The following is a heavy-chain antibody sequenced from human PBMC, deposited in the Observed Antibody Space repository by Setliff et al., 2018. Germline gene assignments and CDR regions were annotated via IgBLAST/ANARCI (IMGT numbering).Heavy chain of an antibody. Sequence: ASVKVSCKASGYTFTNYGVTWVRQAPGQGLEWMGWIGAYNGNTYNAHKFQGRVTMTSDTSTSTAYMELRSLRSEDTAVYYCAGPGVPAAMFSGMDVWGQGTTVTVSS. V-gene: IGHV1-18*01. CDR3: AGPGVPAAMFSGMDV. CDR1: GYTFTNYG. CDR2: IGAYNGNT. D-gene: IGHD2-2*01. J-gene: IGHJ6*02.